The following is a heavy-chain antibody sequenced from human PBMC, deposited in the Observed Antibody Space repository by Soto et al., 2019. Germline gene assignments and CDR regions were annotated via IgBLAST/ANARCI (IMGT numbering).Heavy chain of an antibody. CDR3: ARARAQYYYDSSGYSSTNHYGMDV. CDR2: IGTAGDT. D-gene: IGHD3-22*01. Sequence: PGGSLRLSCAASGFTFSSYDMHWVRQATGKGLEWVSAIGTAGDTYYPGSVKGRFTISRENAKNSLYLQMNSLRAEDTAVYYCARARAQYYYDSSGYSSTNHYGMDVWGKGTTVTVSS. V-gene: IGHV3-13*01. J-gene: IGHJ6*04. CDR1: GFTFSSYD.